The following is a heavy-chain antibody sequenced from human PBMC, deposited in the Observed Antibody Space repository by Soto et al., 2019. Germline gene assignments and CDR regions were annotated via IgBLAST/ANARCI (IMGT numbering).Heavy chain of an antibody. J-gene: IGHJ6*02. CDR1: GYTFTGYY. CDR3: ARDPIAVAGTPFYYYGMDV. CDR2: INPNSGGT. Sequence: SVKVSCKASGYTFTGYYRHWVRQAPRQGLEWMGWINPNSGGTNYAQKFQGWVTMTRDTSISTAYMELSRLRSDDTAVYYCARDPIAVAGTPFYYYGMDVWGQGITVTVSS. V-gene: IGHV1-2*04. D-gene: IGHD6-19*01.